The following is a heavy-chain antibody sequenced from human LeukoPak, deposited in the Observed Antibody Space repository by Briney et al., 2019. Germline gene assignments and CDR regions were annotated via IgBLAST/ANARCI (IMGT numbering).Heavy chain of an antibody. CDR3: ARDGYKWYFDY. CDR2: ISSSGSTI. D-gene: IGHD5-24*01. J-gene: IGHJ4*02. Sequence: GGSLRLSFAASGFTFSSYEMNWVRQAPGKGLEWVSYISSSGSTIYYADSVKGRFTISRDNAKNSLYLQMNSLRAEETAVYYCARDGYKWYFDYWGQGTLVTVSS. V-gene: IGHV3-48*03. CDR1: GFTFSSYE.